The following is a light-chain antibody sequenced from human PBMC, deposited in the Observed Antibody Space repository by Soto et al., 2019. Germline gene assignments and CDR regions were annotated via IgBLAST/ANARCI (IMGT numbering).Light chain of an antibody. J-gene: IGLJ3*02. V-gene: IGLV2-14*01. CDR1: SSDVGGYNY. CDR3: NSYTSSRTLV. Sequence: QSALTQPASVSGSPGQSITISCTGTSSDVGGYNYVSWYQQHPGKAPKLMIYEVNNRPSGVSNRFSGSKSGNTASLSISGLQAEDYADYYCNSYTSSRTLVFGGGTKLTVL. CDR2: EVN.